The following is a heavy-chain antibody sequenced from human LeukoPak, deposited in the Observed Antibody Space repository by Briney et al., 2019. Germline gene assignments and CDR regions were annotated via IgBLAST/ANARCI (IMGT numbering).Heavy chain of an antibody. CDR1: GGSISSGGYY. J-gene: IGHJ3*02. V-gene: IGHV4-31*03. CDR2: IYYSGST. Sequence: PSQTLSLTCTVSGGSISSGGYYWSWIRQHPGKGLEWIGYIYYSGSTYYNPSLKSRVTISVDTSKNQFSLKLSSVTAADTAVYYCARLPATRYDGYCYDSSGYYHDAFDIWGQGTMVTVSS. D-gene: IGHD3-22*01. CDR3: ARLPATRYDGYCYDSSGYYHDAFDI.